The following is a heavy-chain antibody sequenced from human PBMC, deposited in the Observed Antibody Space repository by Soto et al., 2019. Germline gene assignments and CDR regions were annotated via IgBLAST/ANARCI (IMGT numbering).Heavy chain of an antibody. CDR3: ARRGRKYYHYYMDV. J-gene: IGHJ6*03. CDR2: INHSGST. Sequence: SETLSLTCAVYGGSFSGYYWSWIRQPPGKGLEWIGEINHSGSTNYDPSLKSRVTISVDTSKNQFSLKLSSVTAADTAVYYCARRGRKYYHYYMDVWGKGSTVTVSS. CDR1: GGSFSGYY. D-gene: IGHD3-10*01. V-gene: IGHV4-34*01.